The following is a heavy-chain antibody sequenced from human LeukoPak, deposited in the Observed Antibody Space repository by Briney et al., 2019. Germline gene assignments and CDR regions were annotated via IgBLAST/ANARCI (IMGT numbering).Heavy chain of an antibody. D-gene: IGHD3-3*01. Sequence: SETLSLTCTVSGASISSYYWSWIRQPPGKGLEWIGYLYYSGSTKYNPSLKSRVTISVDTSKNQFSLKLSSVTAADTAVYYCARAILGVVIPSDYYYYMDVWGKGTTVTVSS. CDR1: GASISSYY. CDR3: ARAILGVVIPSDYYYYMDV. J-gene: IGHJ6*03. V-gene: IGHV4-59*01. CDR2: LYYSGST.